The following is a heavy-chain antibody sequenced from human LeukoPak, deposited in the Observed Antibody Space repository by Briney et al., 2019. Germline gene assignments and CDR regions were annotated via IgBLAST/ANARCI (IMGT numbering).Heavy chain of an antibody. CDR1: GYTLTEFS. Sequence: ASVKVSCNISGYTLTEFSMHWVRQVPGKGLELMGGFDPEDGDTIYAQRFQGRVTMTEDTSTDTAFMEPRSLRSEDTAVYYCATVERAYFAPSGYYNYWGQGTLVSVSS. CDR3: ATVERAYFAPSGYYNY. J-gene: IGHJ4*01. V-gene: IGHV1-24*01. CDR2: FDPEDGDT. D-gene: IGHD3-3*01.